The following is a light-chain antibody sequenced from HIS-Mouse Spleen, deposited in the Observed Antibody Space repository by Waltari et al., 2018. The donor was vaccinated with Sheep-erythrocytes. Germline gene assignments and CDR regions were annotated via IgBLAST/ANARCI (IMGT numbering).Light chain of an antibody. CDR3: QQYDNLLT. CDR2: DTS. CDR1: QDISNY. Sequence: DIQMTQSPSSLSASVGDRVTITCQASQDISNYLNWYQQKPGKAPQLLIYDTSNLETGVPSRFSGSGSGTDFTFTSSSLQPEDIATYYCQQYDNLLTVGGGTKVEIK. J-gene: IGKJ4*01. V-gene: IGKV1-33*01.